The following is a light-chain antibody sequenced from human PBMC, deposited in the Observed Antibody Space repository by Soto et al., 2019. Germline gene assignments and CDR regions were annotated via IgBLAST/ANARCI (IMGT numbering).Light chain of an antibody. CDR3: QQGHNWPLT. CDR2: GAS. V-gene: IGKV3-15*01. CDR1: QSINSE. Sequence: EIVMTQSPATLSLSPGERAALSCRASQSINSELAWYQQKPGQPPRLLIYGASTRANGVPARFSGSESGSEFTRTISGLQSEDFAVYYCQQGHNWPLTFGQGTRLEI. J-gene: IGKJ2*01.